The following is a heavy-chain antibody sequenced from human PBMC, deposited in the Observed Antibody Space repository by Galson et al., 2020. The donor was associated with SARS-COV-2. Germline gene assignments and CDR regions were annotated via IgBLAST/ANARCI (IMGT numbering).Heavy chain of an antibody. J-gene: IGHJ4*02. CDR1: GYTFINYG. V-gene: IGHV1-18*04. CDR3: VRDIYYDDRGHPRYYFDY. CDR2: ISPYHGYT. Sequence: EASVKVSCKASGYTFINYGISWVRQAPGQGLEWVGWISPYHGYTNFAEKLQGRVTMTTDTSTATAYMDLKSLRSDDTAVYYCVRDIYYDDRGHPRYYFDYGGQGALVTVSS. D-gene: IGHD3-22*01.